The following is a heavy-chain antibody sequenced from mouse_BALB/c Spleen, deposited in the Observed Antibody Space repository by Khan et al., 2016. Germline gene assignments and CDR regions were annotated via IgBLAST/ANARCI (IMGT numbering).Heavy chain of an antibody. J-gene: IGHJ4*01. CDR1: GYTFTNYG. Sequence: QIQLVQSGPELKKPGETVKISCKASGYTFTNYGMNWVKQAPGKGLKWMGWINTYTGEPTYADDFKGRFAFSLETSASTAYLQINNLKNEDTATYFCASIYAGYYVGLYSAMVYWGQETSVTVSS. CDR3: ASIYAGYYVGLYSAMVY. CDR2: INTYTGEP. V-gene: IGHV9-3-1*01. D-gene: IGHD2-3*01.